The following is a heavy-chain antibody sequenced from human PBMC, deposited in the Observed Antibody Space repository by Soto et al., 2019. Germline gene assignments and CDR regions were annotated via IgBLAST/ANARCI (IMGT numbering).Heavy chain of an antibody. CDR2: IRGSGGST. CDR1: GVIFSRYA. V-gene: IGHV3-23*01. D-gene: IGHD2-21*02. CDR3: AKLYGGNSAY. J-gene: IGHJ4*02. Sequence: CLSLSWAASGVIFSRYAGSPVPQAPGKGLEWVSAIRGSGGSTYYADSVKGRFTISRDNSKNTLYLQMNSLRAEDTAVYYCAKLYGGNSAYWGQGTLVTVSS.